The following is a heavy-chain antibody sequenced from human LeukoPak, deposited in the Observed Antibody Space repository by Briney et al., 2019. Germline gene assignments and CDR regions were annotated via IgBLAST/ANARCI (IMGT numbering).Heavy chain of an antibody. D-gene: IGHD6-25*01. Sequence: PSETLSLTCTVSGGSISSGGYYWNWIRQHPGTGLEWIGYIYYTGSTYYNPSLKSRVTISVDTSKNQFSLKLSSVTAADTAVYYCARGGRKFLPANWGQGTLVTVSS. CDR1: GGSISSGGYY. CDR3: ARGGRKFLPAN. J-gene: IGHJ4*02. V-gene: IGHV4-31*03. CDR2: IYYTGST.